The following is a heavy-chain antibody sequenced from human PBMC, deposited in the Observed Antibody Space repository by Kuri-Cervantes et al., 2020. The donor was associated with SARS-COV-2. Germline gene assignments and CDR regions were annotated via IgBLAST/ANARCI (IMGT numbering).Heavy chain of an antibody. D-gene: IGHD6-13*01. CDR3: ARDFVSVTSSPHYYSGMDV. Sequence: SVNVSCKSSRYTFTGYYMHGVRQAPGQGLEWMGLINPSGGSTRYAQKFQGRVTMTRDTSTSTVYMELSSLRSEDTAVYYCARDFVSVTSSPHYYSGMDVWGQGTTVTVSS. J-gene: IGHJ6*02. V-gene: IGHV1-46*01. CDR1: RYTFTGYY. CDR2: INPSGGST.